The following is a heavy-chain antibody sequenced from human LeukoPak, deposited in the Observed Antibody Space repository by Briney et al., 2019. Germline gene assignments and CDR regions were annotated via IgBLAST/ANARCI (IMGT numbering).Heavy chain of an antibody. CDR2: IKQDGSEK. D-gene: IGHD2-2*02. Sequence: PGGSLRLSCAASGFTFSSYWMGWVRQAPGKGLEWVANIKQDGSEKYYVDSVKGRFTISRDNTKSSLYLQMNSLRDEDTAVYYCARDIGDCSSLSCYNHYYYMDVWGKGTTVTVSS. CDR1: GFTFSSYW. V-gene: IGHV3-7*01. CDR3: ARDIGDCSSLSCYNHYYYMDV. J-gene: IGHJ6*03.